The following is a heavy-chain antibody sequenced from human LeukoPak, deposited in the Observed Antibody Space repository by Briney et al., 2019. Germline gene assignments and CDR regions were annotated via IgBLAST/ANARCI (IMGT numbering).Heavy chain of an antibody. CDR3: ASTVGATIDY. D-gene: IGHD1-26*01. CDR1: GGSITSGNNY. V-gene: IGHV4-30-4*08. Sequence: SETLSLTCAVSGGSITSGNNYWSWIRQHPGTGLEWIGYIYYSGSTYYNPSLKSRVTISVDTSKNQFSLKLSSVTAADTAVYYCASTVGATIDYWGQGTLVTVSS. J-gene: IGHJ4*02. CDR2: IYYSGST.